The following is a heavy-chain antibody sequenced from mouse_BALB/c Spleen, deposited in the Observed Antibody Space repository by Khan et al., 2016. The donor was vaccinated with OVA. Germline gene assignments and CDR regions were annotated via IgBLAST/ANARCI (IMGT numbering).Heavy chain of an antibody. Sequence: QIQLVQSGPELKKPGETVKISCKASGYTFTKSGMNWVKQAPGKGLKWMGWINTYTGEPTYADDFKGRFAFSLATSDSTAYLQINNLKNEDTATYFWARPPYVSYVMDNWGQGTSVTVSS. CDR1: GYTFTKSG. D-gene: IGHD1-1*01. V-gene: IGHV9-3-1*01. CDR3: ARPPYVSYVMDN. CDR2: INTYTGEP. J-gene: IGHJ4*01.